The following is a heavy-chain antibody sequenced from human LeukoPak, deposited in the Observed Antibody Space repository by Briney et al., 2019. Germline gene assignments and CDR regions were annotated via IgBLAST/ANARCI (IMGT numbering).Heavy chain of an antibody. D-gene: IGHD1-14*01. V-gene: IGHV3-30*18. Sequence: GGSLRLSCAASRFTFSSYGMHWVRQAPGKGLEGVAVISYDGSNKYYADSVKGRFTISRDNSKNTLYLQMNSLRTEDTALYYCGKERYTLRHRTSDYWGQGAVVSVSS. CDR1: RFTFSSYG. CDR2: ISYDGSNK. J-gene: IGHJ4*02. CDR3: GKERYTLRHRTSDY.